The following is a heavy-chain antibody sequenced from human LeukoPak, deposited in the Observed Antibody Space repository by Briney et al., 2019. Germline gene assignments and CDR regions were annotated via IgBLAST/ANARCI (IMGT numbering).Heavy chain of an antibody. CDR3: ARGRDRSKAGDL. D-gene: IGHD5-24*01. V-gene: IGHV4-34*01. J-gene: IGHJ5*02. CDR2: IHPHGIF. CDR1: GGSCDDYY. Sequence: SETLSLTCDVSGGSCDDYYCSWIRQPPGKGLEWIGEIHPHGIFYYNSSLVSRVTISIDTSKSQFSLRLTSVTAAGTAFYYCARGRDRSKAGDLWGQGSLVTVSS.